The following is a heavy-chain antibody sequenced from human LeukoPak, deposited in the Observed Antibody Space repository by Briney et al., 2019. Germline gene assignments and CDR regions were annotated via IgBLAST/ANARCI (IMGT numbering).Heavy chain of an antibody. D-gene: IGHD1-26*01. CDR1: GLTFSNVW. CDR3: ASEASGSYNYYYYYYMDV. J-gene: IGHJ6*03. V-gene: IGHV3-74*01. CDR2: INSDGSST. Sequence: GGSLRLSCAASGLTFSNVWMSWVRQAPGKGLVWVSRINSDGSSTSYADSVKGRFTISRDNAKNTLYLQMNSLRAEDTAVYYCASEASGSYNYYYYYYMDVWGKGTTVTISS.